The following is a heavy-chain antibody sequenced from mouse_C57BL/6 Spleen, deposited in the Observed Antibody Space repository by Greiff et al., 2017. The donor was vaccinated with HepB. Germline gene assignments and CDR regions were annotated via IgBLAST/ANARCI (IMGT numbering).Heavy chain of an antibody. CDR3: AKPHYYGSSYNYAMDY. D-gene: IGHD1-1*01. CDR2: IWRGGST. J-gene: IGHJ4*01. CDR1: GFSLTSYG. V-gene: IGHV2-5*01. Sequence: QVQLQQSGPGLVQPSQSLSITCTVSGFSLTSYGVHWVRQSPGKGLEWLGVIWRGGSTDYNAAFMSRLSITKDNSKSQVFFKMNSLQADDTAIYYCAKPHYYGSSYNYAMDYGGQGTSVTVSS.